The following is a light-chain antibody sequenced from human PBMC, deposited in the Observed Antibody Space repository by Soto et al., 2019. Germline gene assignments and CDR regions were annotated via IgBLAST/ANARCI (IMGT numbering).Light chain of an antibody. V-gene: IGKV3-15*01. CDR1: QSVSSSY. Sequence: ELVLTQSPATRSVSPGERATLSCRASQSVSSSYLAWYQQKPGQAPRLLMYGASSRAAGIPARFSGSGSGREFTLTISSLQSEDLAVYYCQQYNDWPKWTFGQGTKVDIK. J-gene: IGKJ1*01. CDR2: GAS. CDR3: QQYNDWPKWT.